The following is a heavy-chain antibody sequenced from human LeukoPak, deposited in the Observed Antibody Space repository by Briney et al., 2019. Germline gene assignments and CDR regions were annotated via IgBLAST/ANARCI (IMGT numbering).Heavy chain of an antibody. CDR2: IYHSGST. D-gene: IGHD2-15*01. Sequence: AETLSLTCTVSGYSISSGYYWGWIRQPPGKGLEWIGSIYHSGSTYNNPSLKSRVTISVDTSKNQFSLKLSSVTAADTAVYYCARGGDMYYFDYWGQGTLVTVSS. CDR3: ARGGDMYYFDY. V-gene: IGHV4-38-2*02. CDR1: GYSISSGYY. J-gene: IGHJ4*02.